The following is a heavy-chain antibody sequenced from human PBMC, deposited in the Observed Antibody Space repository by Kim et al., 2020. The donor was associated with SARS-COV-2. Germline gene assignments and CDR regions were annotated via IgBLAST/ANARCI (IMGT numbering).Heavy chain of an antibody. Sequence: SGPTLVNPTQTLTLTCTFSGFSFFTSGMCVSWIRQPPGKALEWLARIDWDDDKYYNTSLKTRLTISKDTSKNQVVLTMTNMDPVDTATYHCARLRGTGTTRSQSYHYYMDVWGKGTTVTVSS. CDR3: ARLRGTGTTRSQSYHYYMDV. D-gene: IGHD1-7*01. J-gene: IGHJ6*03. V-gene: IGHV2-70*11. CDR1: GFSFFTSGMC. CDR2: IDWDDDK.